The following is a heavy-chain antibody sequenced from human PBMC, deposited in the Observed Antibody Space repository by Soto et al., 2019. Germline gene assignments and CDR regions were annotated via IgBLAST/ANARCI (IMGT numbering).Heavy chain of an antibody. Sequence: GESLKISCKDSGYSFTSYWIGWVRQMPGKGLEWMGIIYPGDSDTRYSPSFQGQVTISADKSISTAYLQWSSLKASDTAMYYCPRLVGWNDAVLGYYFDYWGQGTLVTVSS. CDR1: GYSFTSYW. V-gene: IGHV5-51*01. J-gene: IGHJ4*02. D-gene: IGHD1-1*01. CDR2: IYPGDSDT. CDR3: PRLVGWNDAVLGYYFDY.